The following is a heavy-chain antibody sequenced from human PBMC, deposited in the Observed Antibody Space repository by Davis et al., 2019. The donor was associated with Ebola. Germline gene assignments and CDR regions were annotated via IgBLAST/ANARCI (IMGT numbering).Heavy chain of an antibody. J-gene: IGHJ4*02. V-gene: IGHV3-30*04. CDR3: AKEGYTSTSAPDY. Sequence: PGGSLRLSCAASGFTFSSYAMHWVRQAPGKGLEWVAVISYDGSHKYYANSVKGRFTISRDNSKNTLYLQLNGLKSDDTAVYYCAKEGYTSTSAPDYWGQGTLVTVSS. CDR1: GFTFSSYA. CDR2: ISYDGSHK. D-gene: IGHD2-15*01.